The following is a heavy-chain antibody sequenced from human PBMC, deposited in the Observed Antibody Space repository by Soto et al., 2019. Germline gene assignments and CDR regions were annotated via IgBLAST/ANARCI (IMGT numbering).Heavy chain of an antibody. CDR1: GYTFTSLT. V-gene: IGHV1-3*01. J-gene: IGHJ4*02. Sequence: ASVKVSCKASGYTFTSLTIHWVRQAPGKRLESMGWIDAGNGITKYSQKFQDRATITRDTSATTAYMELNSLRSEDTAVYYCARWRGAYDYWGQGSLVTVSS. D-gene: IGHD1-26*01. CDR2: IDAGNGIT. CDR3: ARWRGAYDY.